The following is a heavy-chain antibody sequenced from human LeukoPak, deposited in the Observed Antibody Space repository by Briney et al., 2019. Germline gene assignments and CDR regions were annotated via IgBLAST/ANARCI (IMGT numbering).Heavy chain of an antibody. D-gene: IGHD6-19*01. CDR2: ISDDGSNK. V-gene: IGHV3-30*04. CDR1: GFTFSSYA. CDR3: ARSYSSGWLGSFDY. Sequence: GGSLRLSCAASGFTFSSYAMHWVRQAPGKGLEWMAVISDDGSNKYYADSVKGRFTISRDNSKNTLYLQMNSLRAEDTALYYCARSYSSGWLGSFDYWGQGTLVTVSS. J-gene: IGHJ4*02.